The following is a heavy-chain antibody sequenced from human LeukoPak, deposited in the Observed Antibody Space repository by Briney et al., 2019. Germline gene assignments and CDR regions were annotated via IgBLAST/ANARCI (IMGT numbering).Heavy chain of an antibody. D-gene: IGHD5-24*01. V-gene: IGHV1-18*01. J-gene: IGHJ5*02. CDR1: SYTLTSTG. CDR3: ARDLRWGFDP. Sequence: GSSVKVSRTTPSYTLTSTGISWLRNTPGQGLEWMGWISAYNGNTNYAQKFQGRVTMTTDTSTSTAYMELRSLRSDDTAVYDCARDLRWGFDPWGQGTLVTVSS. CDR2: ISAYNGNT.